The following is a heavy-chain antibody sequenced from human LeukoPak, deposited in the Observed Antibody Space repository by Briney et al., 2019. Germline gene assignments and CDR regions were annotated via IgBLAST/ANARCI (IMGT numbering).Heavy chain of an antibody. D-gene: IGHD2-2*01. CDR2: INPNSGGT. V-gene: IGHV1-2*04. CDR3: ARKGYCSSTSCLYYFDY. CDR1: GYTFTGYY. Sequence: GASVKVSCKASGYTFTGYYMHWVRQAPGQWLEWMGWINPNSGGTNYAQKFQGWVTMTRDTSISTAYMELSRLRSDDAAVYYCARKGYCSSTSCLYYFDYWGQGTLVTVSS. J-gene: IGHJ4*02.